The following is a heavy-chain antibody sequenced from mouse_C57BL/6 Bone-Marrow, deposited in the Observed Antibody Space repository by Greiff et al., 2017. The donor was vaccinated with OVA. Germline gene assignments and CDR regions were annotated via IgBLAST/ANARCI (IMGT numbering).Heavy chain of an antibody. CDR1: GYTFTSYW. CDR2: IDPSDSYT. V-gene: IGHV1-59*01. D-gene: IGHD2-4*01. J-gene: IGHJ1*03. Sequence: QVHVKQPGAELVRPGTSVKLSCKASGYTFTSYWMHWVKQRPGQGLEWIGVIDPSDSYTNYNQKFKGKATLTVDTSSSTAYMQLSSLTSEDSAVYYCARDDYDWYFDVWGTGTTVTVSS. CDR3: ARDDYDWYFDV.